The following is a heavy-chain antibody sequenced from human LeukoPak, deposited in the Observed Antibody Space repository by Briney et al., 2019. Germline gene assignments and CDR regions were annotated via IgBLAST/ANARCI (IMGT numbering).Heavy chain of an antibody. D-gene: IGHD3-22*01. V-gene: IGHV4-59*01. CDR3: ARVPYYYDSSGSRNYYYGMDV. CDR2: IYYSGST. Sequence: SETLSLTCTVSGGSISSYYWSWIRQPPGKGLEWIGYIYYSGSTNYNPSLKSRVTISVDTSKNQFSLKLSSVTAADTAVYYCARVPYYYDSSGSRNYYYGMDVWGQGTTVTVSS. J-gene: IGHJ6*02. CDR1: GGSISSYY.